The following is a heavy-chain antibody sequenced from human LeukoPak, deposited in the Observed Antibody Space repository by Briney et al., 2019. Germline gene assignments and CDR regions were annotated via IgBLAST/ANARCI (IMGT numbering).Heavy chain of an antibody. CDR2: ISSSGSTI. J-gene: IGHJ4*02. D-gene: IGHD3-9*01. Sequence: GGSLRLSCAASGFTFSSYEMNWVRQAPGKGLEWVSYISSSGSTIYYADSVKGRFTISRDNAKNSLYLQMNSLRAEDTAIYYCAKTTHYDIFTGLDFWGQGTLVTVSS. CDR1: GFTFSSYE. V-gene: IGHV3-48*03. CDR3: AKTTHYDIFTGLDF.